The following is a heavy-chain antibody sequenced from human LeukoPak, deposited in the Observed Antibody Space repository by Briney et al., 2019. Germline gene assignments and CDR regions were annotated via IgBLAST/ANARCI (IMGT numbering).Heavy chain of an antibody. CDR1: GFTVSSNY. CDR3: ARVRSSSFDY. J-gene: IGHJ4*02. D-gene: IGHD6-19*01. CDR2: IYSGGST. Sequence: GGFLRLSCAASGFTVSSNYMSWVRQAPGKGLEWVSVIYSGGSTYYADSVKGRFTISRDNSKNTLYLQMNSLRAEDTAVYYCARVRSSSFDYWGQGTLVTVSS. V-gene: IGHV3-66*01.